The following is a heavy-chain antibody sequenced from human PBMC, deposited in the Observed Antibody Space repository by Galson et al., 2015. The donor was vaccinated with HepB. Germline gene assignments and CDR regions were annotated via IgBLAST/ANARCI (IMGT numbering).Heavy chain of an antibody. Sequence: PALVKPTQTLTLTCTFSGFSLSTSGVSVGWIRQPPGKALEWLALIYWDDDKRYSPSLKSRLTITKDTSKNQVVLTMINMDPVDTATYYCAHKAGYYDGSGYPTDAFDIWGQGTMVTVSS. CDR2: IYWDDDK. D-gene: IGHD3-22*01. CDR1: GFSLSTSGVS. J-gene: IGHJ3*02. V-gene: IGHV2-5*02. CDR3: AHKAGYYDGSGYPTDAFDI.